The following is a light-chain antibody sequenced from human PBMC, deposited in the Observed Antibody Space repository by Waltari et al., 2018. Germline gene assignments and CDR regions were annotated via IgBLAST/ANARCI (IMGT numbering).Light chain of an antibody. J-gene: IGLJ3*02. CDR2: VNSDGSH. Sequence: QLVLTQAPSASASLGASVKLTCTLSSGPSRNVVPWHQQQPEKGPRYLMKVNSDGSHSKGDDIPDRFSGSSSGAERYLTISSLQSEDEADYYCQTGGHGTWVFGGGTKLTVL. V-gene: IGLV4-69*01. CDR1: SGPSRNV. CDR3: QTGGHGTWV.